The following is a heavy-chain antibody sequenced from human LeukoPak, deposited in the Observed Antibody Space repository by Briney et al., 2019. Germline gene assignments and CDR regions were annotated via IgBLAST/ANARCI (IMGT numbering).Heavy chain of an antibody. V-gene: IGHV4-59*01. D-gene: IGHD2/OR15-2a*01. Sequence: SETLSLTCTVSGGSISSYYWSWIRQPPGKGLEWIGYIYYSGTTNYNPSLKSRVTISVDTSKNQFSLKLSSVTAADTAVYYCAKGGSTNFYYGDVWGQGTTVTVSS. J-gene: IGHJ6*02. CDR2: IYYSGTT. CDR1: GGSISSYY. CDR3: AKGGSTNFYYGDV.